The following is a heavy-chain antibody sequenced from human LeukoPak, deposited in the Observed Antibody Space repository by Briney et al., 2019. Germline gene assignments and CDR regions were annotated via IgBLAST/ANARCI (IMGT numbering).Heavy chain of an antibody. V-gene: IGHV3-30*01. CDR3: ARDPPYDSGTYPDY. CDR2: ISYDGSSK. J-gene: IGHJ4*02. D-gene: IGHD1-26*01. Sequence: GRSLRLSCAASGFTFSTYAMHWVRQAPGKGLEWVAVISYDGSSKYYADSVKGRFTISRDNSKNTLYLQMNSLRAEDTAVYFCARDPPYDSGTYPDYWGKGTLVTVSS. CDR1: GFTFSTYA.